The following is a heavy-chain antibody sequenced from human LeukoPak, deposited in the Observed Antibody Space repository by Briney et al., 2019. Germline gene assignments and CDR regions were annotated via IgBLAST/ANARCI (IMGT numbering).Heavy chain of an antibody. J-gene: IGHJ4*02. D-gene: IGHD1-26*01. Sequence: SETLSLTCAVYGGSFCGYYWSWIRQRPGKGLEWIGEINHSGSTNYNPSLKSRVTISVDTTKNQFSLKLSSVTAADTAVYYCARGRVGATRDLDYWGQGTLVTVSS. CDR1: GGSFCGYY. V-gene: IGHV4-34*01. CDR2: INHSGST. CDR3: ARGRVGATRDLDY.